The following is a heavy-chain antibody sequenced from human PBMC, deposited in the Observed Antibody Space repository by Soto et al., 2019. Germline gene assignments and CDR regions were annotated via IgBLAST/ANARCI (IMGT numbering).Heavy chain of an antibody. CDR1: GGFISTRSYY. D-gene: IGHD2-2*01. CDR3: ARHHKRKGVGPAAMDY. Sequence: QLQLQESGPGLVKPSETLSLTCTVSGGFISTRSYYWGWIRQPPGKGLEWIGSIDYNGSTYYNPSLKSRVTISVDTCKNQYSLNLKSVTAADTAVYYCARHHKRKGVGPAAMDYWGQGTLVTVSS. CDR2: IDYNGST. V-gene: IGHV4-39*01. J-gene: IGHJ4*02.